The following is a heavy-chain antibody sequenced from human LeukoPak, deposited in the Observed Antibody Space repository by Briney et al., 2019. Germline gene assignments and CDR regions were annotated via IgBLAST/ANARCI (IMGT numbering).Heavy chain of an antibody. Sequence: SEALSLTCTVTGGSISSYYWSWIRQPPGKGLAWIGYNYDSGSTNYNPSLKGRVTVSLDTSKNQFSLKLSSVTAADTAVYYCARQGYNYGLDLDYWGQGTLVTVSS. J-gene: IGHJ4*02. CDR2: NYDSGST. CDR3: ARQGYNYGLDLDY. V-gene: IGHV4-59*08. CDR1: GGSISSYY. D-gene: IGHD5-18*01.